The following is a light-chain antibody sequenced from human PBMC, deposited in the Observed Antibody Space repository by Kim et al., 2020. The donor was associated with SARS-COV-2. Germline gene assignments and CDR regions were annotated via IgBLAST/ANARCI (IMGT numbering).Light chain of an antibody. CDR3: QAWDSSTAVV. CDR1: ELGYKY. J-gene: IGLJ2*01. CDR2: QDS. Sequence: VTQGQTASITYSGNELGYKYTSWYQQKPGQSPVLVMYQDSKRPSGIPERFSGSNSGNTATLTISGTQAMDEADYYCQAWDSSTAVVFGGGTQLTVL. V-gene: IGLV3-1*01.